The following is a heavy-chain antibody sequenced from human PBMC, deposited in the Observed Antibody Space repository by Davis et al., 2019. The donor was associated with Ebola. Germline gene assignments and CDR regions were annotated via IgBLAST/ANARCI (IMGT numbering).Heavy chain of an antibody. Sequence: GESLKISCAASGFTFSSYAMSWVRQAPGKGLEWVSAISGSGGSTYYADSVKGRFTISRDNSKNTLYLQMNSLRAEDTAVYYCAKDWGSGYPDFDYWGQGTLVTVSS. V-gene: IGHV3-23*01. CDR2: ISGSGGST. CDR3: AKDWGSGYPDFDY. D-gene: IGHD3-3*01. CDR1: GFTFSSYA. J-gene: IGHJ4*02.